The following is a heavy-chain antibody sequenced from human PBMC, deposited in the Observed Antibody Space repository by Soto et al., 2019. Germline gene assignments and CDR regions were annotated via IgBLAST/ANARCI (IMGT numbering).Heavy chain of an antibody. D-gene: IGHD2-21*01. Sequence: QVQLVQSGAEEKKPGASVKVSCKASGYTFTSYAMHWVRQAPGQSLEWMGWINAGNGNTKYSHKFQGRVTITRDTSASTAYMELSRLRAEATAVYYCARGGEPIDYWGQGTLVTVSS. CDR2: INAGNGNT. V-gene: IGHV1-3*05. CDR3: ARGGEPIDY. CDR1: GYTFTSYA. J-gene: IGHJ4*02.